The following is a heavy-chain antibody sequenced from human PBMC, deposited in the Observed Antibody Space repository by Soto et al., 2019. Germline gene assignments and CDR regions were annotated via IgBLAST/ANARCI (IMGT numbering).Heavy chain of an antibody. V-gene: IGHV3-9*01. J-gene: IGHJ5*02. D-gene: IGHD3-10*01. CDR2: ISWNSGNL. CDR3: AKAPVYGSGGWCDP. Sequence: QLVESGGGLVQPGRSLRLSCEASGFIFKNYAMVWVRQGPGKGLEWVSSISWNSGNLDYGDSVKGRFTISRDNAKNSLYLQMNSLRSEDTAWYFCAKAPVYGSGGWCDPWGQGTVVTVSS. CDR1: GFIFKNYA.